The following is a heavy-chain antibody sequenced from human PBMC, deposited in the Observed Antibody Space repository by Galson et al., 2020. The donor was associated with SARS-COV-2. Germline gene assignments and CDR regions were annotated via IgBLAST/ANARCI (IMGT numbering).Heavy chain of an antibody. D-gene: IGHD2-8*02. J-gene: IGHJ3*01. CDR3: VRDDLLVDNGLDV. Sequence: QAGGSLRLSCAASGFTFSLHGMHWVRQAPGKGLEWVAVIWDDGHKQEYADSVKGRFTISRDNSKNTLYLQLTSLRVEDTALYYCVRDDLLVDNGLDVWGQGTMVTVS. CDR2: IWDDGHKQ. CDR1: GFTFSLHG. V-gene: IGHV3-33*01.